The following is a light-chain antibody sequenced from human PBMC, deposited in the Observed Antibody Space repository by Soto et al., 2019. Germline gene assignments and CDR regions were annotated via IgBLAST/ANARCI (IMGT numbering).Light chain of an antibody. Sequence: QSALTQPASVSGSPGQSITISCTGTSSDVGGYNYVSWYQQHPGKAPKLMIYEVSNRPSGVSNRFSGSKSGNTASLTISGLQAEDEADYYCISYTTSSNVVFGGGTKLTVL. J-gene: IGLJ2*01. CDR1: SSDVGGYNY. CDR3: ISYTTSSNVV. V-gene: IGLV2-14*01. CDR2: EVS.